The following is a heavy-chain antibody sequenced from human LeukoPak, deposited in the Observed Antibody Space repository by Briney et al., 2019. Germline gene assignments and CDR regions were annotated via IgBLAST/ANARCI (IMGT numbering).Heavy chain of an antibody. J-gene: IGHJ4*02. CDR1: GFTYSSYA. Sequence: GGSLRLSCAASGFTYSSYAMTWIRQAPGKGLEWVSYISSSGTTIYYTDSVKGRFTISRDNAKNSLYLQMNSLRAEDTAVYYCARAYSGYDSYWGQGTLVTVSS. CDR2: ISSSGTTI. V-gene: IGHV3-11*01. D-gene: IGHD5-12*01. CDR3: ARAYSGYDSY.